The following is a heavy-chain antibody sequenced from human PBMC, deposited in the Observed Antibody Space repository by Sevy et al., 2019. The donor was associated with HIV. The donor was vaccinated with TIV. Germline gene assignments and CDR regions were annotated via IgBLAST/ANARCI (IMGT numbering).Heavy chain of an antibody. V-gene: IGHV4-59*08. CDR2: IYYNGHI. CDR3: AGVNAGGRGYS. Sequence: SETLSLTCTVSGGSITSLYWNWIRQPPGKGLEWIANIYYNGHINYNPSLKSRVTLSLETSKNQFSLRLSSVTAADAAMYYCAGVNAGGRGYSWGQGTLVTVSS. D-gene: IGHD3-10*01. CDR1: GGSITSLY. J-gene: IGHJ4*02.